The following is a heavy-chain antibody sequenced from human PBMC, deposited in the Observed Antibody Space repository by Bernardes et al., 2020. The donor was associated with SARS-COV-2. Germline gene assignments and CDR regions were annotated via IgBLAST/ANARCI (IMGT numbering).Heavy chain of an antibody. CDR2: ISGSGGST. V-gene: IGHV3-23*01. CDR3: AKRTQIQLWLRAPFDY. CDR1: GFTFSSYA. J-gene: IGHJ4*02. Sequence: GGSLRLSCAASGFTFSSYAMSWVRQAPGKGLEWVSAISGSGGSTYYADSVKGRFTISRDNSKNTLYLQMNSLRAEDTAVYYCAKRTQIQLWLRAPFDYWGQGTLVTVSS. D-gene: IGHD5-18*01.